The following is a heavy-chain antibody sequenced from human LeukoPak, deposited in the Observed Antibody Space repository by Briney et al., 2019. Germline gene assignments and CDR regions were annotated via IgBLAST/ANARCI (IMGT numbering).Heavy chain of an antibody. Sequence: GGSLRLSCAASGFTFSDNYMTWVRQAPGKGLEWLSYISGNGGDILYADSVKGRFTISRDNAKNLLYLQMDSLRVGDTAIYYCARDPRTVRIWGQGTLVTVSS. CDR2: ISGNGGDI. J-gene: IGHJ4*02. V-gene: IGHV3-11*04. CDR1: GFTFSDNY. CDR3: ARDPRTVRI. D-gene: IGHD1-1*01.